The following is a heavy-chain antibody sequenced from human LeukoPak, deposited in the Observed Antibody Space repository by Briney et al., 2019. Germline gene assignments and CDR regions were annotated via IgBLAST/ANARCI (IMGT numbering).Heavy chain of an antibody. J-gene: IGHJ3*02. D-gene: IGHD5-24*01. CDR2: IYYSGST. V-gene: IGHV4-59*01. CDR3: ARDRYMRGDAFDI. Sequence: SETLSLTCTVSGGSISSYYGSWIRQPPGKGLEWIGYIYYSGSTNYNPSLKSRVTISVDTSKNQFSLKLSSVTAADTAVYYCARDRYMRGDAFDIWGQGTTVTVSS. CDR1: GGSISSYY.